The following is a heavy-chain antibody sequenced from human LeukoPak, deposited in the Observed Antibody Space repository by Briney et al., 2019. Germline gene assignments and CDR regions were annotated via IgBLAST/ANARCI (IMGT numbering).Heavy chain of an antibody. CDR3: ASLPSSSSEYIDY. D-gene: IGHD6-6*01. Sequence: PGGSLRLSCAASGFTFSSYSMNWVRQAPGKGLEWVSSISSSSSYIYYADSVKGRFTISRDNAKNSLYLQMNSLRAEDTAVYYCASLPSSSSEYIDYWGQGTLVTVSS. CDR1: GFTFSSYS. V-gene: IGHV3-21*01. J-gene: IGHJ4*02. CDR2: ISSSSSYI.